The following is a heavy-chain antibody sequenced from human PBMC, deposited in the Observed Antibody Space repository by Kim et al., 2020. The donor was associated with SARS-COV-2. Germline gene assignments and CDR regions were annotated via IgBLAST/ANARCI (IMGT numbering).Heavy chain of an antibody. Sequence: DSVKGRFTISRDNSKNTLYLQMNSLRAEDTAVYYCAGSGPYHYYYYGMDVWGQGTTVTVSS. J-gene: IGHJ6*02. CDR3: AGSGPYHYYYYGMDV. V-gene: IGHV3-30*03. D-gene: IGHD7-27*01.